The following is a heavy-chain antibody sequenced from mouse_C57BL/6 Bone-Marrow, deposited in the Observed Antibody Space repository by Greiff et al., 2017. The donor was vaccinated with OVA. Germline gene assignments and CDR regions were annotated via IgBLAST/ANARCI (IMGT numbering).Heavy chain of an antibody. D-gene: IGHD2-3*01. CDR3: ARGEGYYVFAD. CDR2: ISAGGSYT. V-gene: IGHV5-4*03. Sequence: EVKLVESGGGLVKPGGSLKLSCPASGYTFSSYAMSWVRQTPEQRLEWVATISAGGSYTYYPDNLKGRFTISRDNSTNNLYLRMSHLKSEETAMYYCARGEGYYVFADWGQGTLVTVSA. CDR1: GYTFSSYA. J-gene: IGHJ3*01.